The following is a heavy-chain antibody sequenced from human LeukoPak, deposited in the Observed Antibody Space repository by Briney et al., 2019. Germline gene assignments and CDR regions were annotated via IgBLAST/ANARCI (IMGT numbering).Heavy chain of an antibody. V-gene: IGHV3-64*01. CDR3: ARDTGDGYNSYYYYYMDV. Sequence: GGSLRLSCAASGFTFSSYAMHWVRQAPGKGLEYVSAISSNGGSTYYANSVKGRFTISRDNSKNTLYLQMGSRRAEDMAVYYCARDTGDGYNSYYYYYMDVWGKGTTVTISS. D-gene: IGHD5-24*01. CDR1: GFTFSSYA. J-gene: IGHJ6*03. CDR2: ISSNGGST.